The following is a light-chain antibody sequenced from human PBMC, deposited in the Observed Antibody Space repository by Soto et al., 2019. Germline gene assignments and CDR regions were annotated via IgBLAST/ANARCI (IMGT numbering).Light chain of an antibody. CDR3: QQYDKWPIT. V-gene: IGKV3-15*01. Sequence: EIVMTQSPATLSVSPGERATLSCRASQSVSGLIAWYQQKPGQAPRLLVHAVSTRATGIPARFGGSGSGTDFTLTISSLQYEDFEVYYCQQYDKWPITLGQGTRLEIK. CDR1: QSVSGL. J-gene: IGKJ5*01. CDR2: AVS.